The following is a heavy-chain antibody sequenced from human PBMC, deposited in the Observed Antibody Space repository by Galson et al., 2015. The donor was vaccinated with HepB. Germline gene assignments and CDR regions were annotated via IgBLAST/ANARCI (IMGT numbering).Heavy chain of an antibody. CDR3: ARDLLTYFDL. CDR2: ISYDGSNK. V-gene: IGHV3-30*04. J-gene: IGHJ2*01. CDR1: GFTFSSYA. D-gene: IGHD4/OR15-4a*01. Sequence: SLRLSCAASGFTFSSYAMHWVRQAPGKGLEWVAVISYDGSNKYYADSVKGRFTISRDNSKNTLYLQMNSLRAEDTAVYYCARDLLTYFDLWGRGTLVTVSS.